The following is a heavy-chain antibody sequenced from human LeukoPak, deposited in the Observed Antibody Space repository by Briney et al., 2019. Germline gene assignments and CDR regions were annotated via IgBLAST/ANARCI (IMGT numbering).Heavy chain of an antibody. CDR2: ISGSGGST. D-gene: IGHD5-12*01. Sequence: GGSLRLSCAASGFTFSSYAMSWVRQAPGKGLEWVSAISGSGGSTYYADSVKGRFTVSRDNVKNTVYLQMNSLRAEDTAVYYCIRALSGYDDYWGQGTLVTVSS. J-gene: IGHJ4*02. CDR1: GFTFSSYA. CDR3: IRALSGYDDY. V-gene: IGHV3-23*01.